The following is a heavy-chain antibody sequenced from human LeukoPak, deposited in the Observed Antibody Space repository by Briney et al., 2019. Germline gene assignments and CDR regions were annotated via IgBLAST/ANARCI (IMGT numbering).Heavy chain of an antibody. Sequence: GGSLRLSCAASGFTFSSYWMSWVRQAPGKGLEWVANIKQDGSEKYYVDSVKGRFTISRDNAKNSLYLQMNSLRAEDTAVYYCARDPPVLLWFGELSGHFDYWGQGTLVTVSS. CDR3: ARDPPVLLWFGELSGHFDY. J-gene: IGHJ4*02. V-gene: IGHV3-7*01. CDR2: IKQDGSEK. D-gene: IGHD3-10*01. CDR1: GFTFSSYW.